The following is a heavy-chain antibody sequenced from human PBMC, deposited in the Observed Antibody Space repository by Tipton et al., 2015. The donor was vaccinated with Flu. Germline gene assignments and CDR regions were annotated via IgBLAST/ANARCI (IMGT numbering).Heavy chain of an antibody. V-gene: IGHV4-59*01. J-gene: IGHJ4*02. CDR1: GGSISSYY. Sequence: TLSLTCTVSGGSISSYYWSWIRQPPGKGLEWIGYIYYSGSTNYNPSLKSRVTISVDTSKNQFSLKLSSVTAADTAVYYCARDIAAGRRSGGFDYWGQGTLVTVSS. CDR2: IYYSGST. CDR3: ARDIAAGRRSGGFDY. D-gene: IGHD6-13*01.